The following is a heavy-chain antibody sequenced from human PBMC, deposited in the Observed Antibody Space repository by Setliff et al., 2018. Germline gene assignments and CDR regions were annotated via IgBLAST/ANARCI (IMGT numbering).Heavy chain of an antibody. D-gene: IGHD3-22*01. CDR3: ARFKSHDYDSTKRYFDC. Sequence: GESLKISCKGSGYSFTTYWIAWVRQMPGKGLEWMGIIYPDDSDTRYGPSIQGQVTISADKSINTAYLQWSSLKASDTAIYYCARFKSHDYDSTKRYFDCWGQGTLVTVSS. CDR2: IYPDDSDT. CDR1: GYSFTTYW. V-gene: IGHV5-51*01. J-gene: IGHJ4*02.